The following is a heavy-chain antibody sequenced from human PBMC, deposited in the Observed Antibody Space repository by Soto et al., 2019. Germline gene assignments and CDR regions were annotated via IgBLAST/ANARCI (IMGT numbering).Heavy chain of an antibody. J-gene: IGHJ3*02. CDR2: IYYSGST. CDR3: ARDLQRDSGSSFAFDI. CDR1: GGSISSGGYY. Sequence: SETLSLTCTVSGGSISSGGYYWSWIRQHPGKGLEWIGYIYYSGSTYYNPSLKSRVTISVDTSKNQFSLKLSSVTAADTAVYYCARDLQRDSGSSFAFDIWGQGTMVTVSS. V-gene: IGHV4-31*03. D-gene: IGHD1-26*01.